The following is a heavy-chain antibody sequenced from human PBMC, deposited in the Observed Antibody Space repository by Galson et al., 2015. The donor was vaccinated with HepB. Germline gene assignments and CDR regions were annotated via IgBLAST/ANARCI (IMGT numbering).Heavy chain of an antibody. Sequence: SLRLSCAASGFTFSSYAMSWVRQAPGKGLEWVSAISGSGDSTYYADSVKGRFTISRDNSKNTLYLQMNSLRAEDTAVYYCAKRDIVVVPAASFFDYWGQGTLVTVSS. D-gene: IGHD2-2*01. V-gene: IGHV3-23*01. J-gene: IGHJ4*02. CDR1: GFTFSSYA. CDR3: AKRDIVVVPAASFFDY. CDR2: ISGSGDST.